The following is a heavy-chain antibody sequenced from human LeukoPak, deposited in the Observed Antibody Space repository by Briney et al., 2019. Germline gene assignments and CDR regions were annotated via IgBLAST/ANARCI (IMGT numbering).Heavy chain of an antibody. CDR2: IYYSGST. D-gene: IGHD6-19*01. CDR1: GGSVSSGSYY. Sequence: SETLSLTCTVSGGSVSSGSYYWSWIRQPPGKGLEWIGYIYYSGSTNYNPSLKSRVTISVDTSKNQFSLKLSSVTAADTAVYYCARDGSQQWSSMDVWGQGTTVTVSS. V-gene: IGHV4-61*01. J-gene: IGHJ6*02. CDR3: ARDGSQQWSSMDV.